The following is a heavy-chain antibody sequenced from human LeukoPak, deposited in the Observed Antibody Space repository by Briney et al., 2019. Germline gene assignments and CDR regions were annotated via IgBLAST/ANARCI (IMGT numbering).Heavy chain of an antibody. Sequence: KPGGSLRLSCAASGFTFSSYSMNWVRQAPGKGLEWVSSISSSSSYIYYADSVKGRFTISRDNAKNSLYLQMNSLRAEDTAVYYCARDPRGYCSSTSCYPDAFDIWGQGTMVTVSS. CDR2: ISSSSSYI. V-gene: IGHV3-21*01. CDR3: ARDPRGYCSSTSCYPDAFDI. CDR1: GFTFSSYS. J-gene: IGHJ3*02. D-gene: IGHD2-2*01.